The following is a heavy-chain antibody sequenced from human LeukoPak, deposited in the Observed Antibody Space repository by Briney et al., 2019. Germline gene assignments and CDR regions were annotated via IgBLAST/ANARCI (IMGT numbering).Heavy chain of an antibody. CDR3: ARDRVGAPDPHYFDY. CDR2: ISAYNGNT. V-gene: IGHV1-18*01. CDR1: GYTFTSYA. Sequence: ASVKVSCKASGYTFTSYAMNWVRQAPGQGLEWMGWISAYNGNTNYAQKLQGRVTMTTDTSTSTAYMELRSLRSDDTAVYYCARDRVGAPDPHYFDYWGQGTLVTVSS. J-gene: IGHJ4*02. D-gene: IGHD1-26*01.